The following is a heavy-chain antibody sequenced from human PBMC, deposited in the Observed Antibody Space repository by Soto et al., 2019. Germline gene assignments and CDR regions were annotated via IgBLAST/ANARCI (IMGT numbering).Heavy chain of an antibody. V-gene: IGHV1-2*04. Sequence: QVQLMQSGAEVKKAGASVKVSCKATGYTFTGHYIHWVREAPGQGLEWMAWINPNSGDTKYAQKVRGWATMTRDTSSRTAYMEFRRLRFDDTAVYYCAKDHTISSTWTRGSMDVWGQGTTVTVSS. CDR1: GYTFTGHY. D-gene: IGHD6-13*01. J-gene: IGHJ6*02. CDR3: AKDHTISSTWTRGSMDV. CDR2: INPNSGDT.